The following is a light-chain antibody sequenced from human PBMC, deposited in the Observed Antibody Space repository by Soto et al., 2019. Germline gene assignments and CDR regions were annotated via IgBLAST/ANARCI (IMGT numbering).Light chain of an antibody. CDR3: QQYNNWPGT. CDR2: GAS. J-gene: IGKJ4*01. Sequence: IVMTQSPATLPVSPGERATLSCRTSQSVNSHLAWYQHKPGQAPRLLIYGASSRGTGIPTRFSGSGSGTEFTLTIDSLQSEDFAIYFCQQYNNWPGTFGGGTKVEIK. V-gene: IGKV3-15*01. CDR1: QSVNSH.